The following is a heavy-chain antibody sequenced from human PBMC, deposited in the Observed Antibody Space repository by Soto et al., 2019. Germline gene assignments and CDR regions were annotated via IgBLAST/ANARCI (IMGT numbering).Heavy chain of an antibody. CDR2: FNPKSDIGGT. Sequence: QVQLVQSGAEVRKPGASVKVSCKSSGYNFSDSYLHWVRQAPGQGLEWMGWFNPKSDIGGTNYAQNFRGRVTMTRYTSTTTAYMELTRLTSDDTAVYYCAKDRGTKWYTDWLDPWGQGTLVIVSS. J-gene: IGHJ5*02. V-gene: IGHV1-2*02. CDR3: AKDRGTKWYTDWLDP. CDR1: GYNFSDSY. D-gene: IGHD2-8*01.